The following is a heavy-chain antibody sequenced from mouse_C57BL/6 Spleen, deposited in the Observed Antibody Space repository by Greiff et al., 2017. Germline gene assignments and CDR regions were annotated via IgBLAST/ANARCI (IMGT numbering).Heavy chain of an antibody. CDR2: ISDGGSYT. D-gene: IGHD1-1*01. V-gene: IGHV5-4*01. J-gene: IGHJ3*01. CDR3: ARDHYYGSSYEFAY. CDR1: GFTFSSYA. Sequence: DVMLVESGGGLVKPGGSLKLSCAASGFTFSSYAMSWVRQTPEKRLEWVATISDGGSYTYYPDNVKGRFTISRDNAKNNLYLQMSHLKSEDTAMYYCARDHYYGSSYEFAYWGQGTLVTVSA.